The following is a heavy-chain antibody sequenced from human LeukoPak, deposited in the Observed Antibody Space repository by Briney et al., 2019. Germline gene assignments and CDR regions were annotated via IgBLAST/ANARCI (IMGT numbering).Heavy chain of an antibody. Sequence: GGSLRLSCAASGFTFSSYAMSWVRQAPGKGLEWVAVISYDGSNKYYADSVKGRFTISRDNSKNTLYLQMNSLRAEDTAVYYCARVGGYCSSTSCFDYWGQGTLVTVSS. J-gene: IGHJ4*02. CDR2: ISYDGSNK. D-gene: IGHD2-2*03. CDR3: ARVGGYCSSTSCFDY. V-gene: IGHV3-30-3*01. CDR1: GFTFSSYA.